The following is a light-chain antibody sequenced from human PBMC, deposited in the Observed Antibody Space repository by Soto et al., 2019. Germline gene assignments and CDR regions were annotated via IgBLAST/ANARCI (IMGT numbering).Light chain of an antibody. V-gene: IGLV7-46*01. CDR1: TGAVTNGHY. CDR2: DTT. CDR3: LLSYNGPYV. J-gene: IGLJ1*01. Sequence: QAVVTQEPSLTVSPGGTVTRTCGSSTGAVTNGHYPYWFQQKPGQAPRTLIYDTTNRHSWTPARFSGFLLGGKASLTLSGAQPEDDAEYYCLLSYNGPYVFGTGTKVTVL.